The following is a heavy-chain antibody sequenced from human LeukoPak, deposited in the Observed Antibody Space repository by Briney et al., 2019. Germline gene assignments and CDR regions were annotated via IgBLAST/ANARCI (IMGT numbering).Heavy chain of an antibody. D-gene: IGHD2-8*01. V-gene: IGHV1-45*02. CDR2: ITPFNGNT. CDR1: GYTFTYRY. J-gene: IGHJ3*02. Sequence: GASVKVSCKASGYTFTYRYLHWVRQAPGQALEWMGWITPFNGNTNYAQKFQDRVTITRDRSMSTAYMELSSLRSEDTAMYYCARSTCTNGVCYTGGAFDIWGQGTMVTVSS. CDR3: ARSTCTNGVCYTGGAFDI.